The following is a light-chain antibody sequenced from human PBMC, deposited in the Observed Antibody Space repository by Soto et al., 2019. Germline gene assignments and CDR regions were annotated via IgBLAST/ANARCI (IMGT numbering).Light chain of an antibody. V-gene: IGKV1-39*01. CDR3: KQSNSTPRT. J-gene: IGKJ1*01. CDR2: AAS. CDR1: QSISSY. Sequence: DIQMTQSPSSLSASVGDRVTITCRASQSISSYLNWYQQKPGKAPKLLIYAASSLQSGVPSRFRGGDSGTVFTLTIGSLQPKDFETYYCKQSNSTPRTSGQGTRVKYK.